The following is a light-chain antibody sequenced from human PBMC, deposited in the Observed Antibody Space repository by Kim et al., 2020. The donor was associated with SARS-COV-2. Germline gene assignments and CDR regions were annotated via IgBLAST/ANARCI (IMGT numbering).Light chain of an antibody. CDR1: QSIRSW. Sequence: DIQMTQSPSTLSASVGDRVTITCRASQSIRSWLAWYQQKPGKAPKLLIYVASTLESGVPSRFSGSGSGTEFTLTISSLRPVDFATYYCQQYYTYPWTFGQGTKVDIK. J-gene: IGKJ1*01. V-gene: IGKV1-5*03. CDR2: VAS. CDR3: QQYYTYPWT.